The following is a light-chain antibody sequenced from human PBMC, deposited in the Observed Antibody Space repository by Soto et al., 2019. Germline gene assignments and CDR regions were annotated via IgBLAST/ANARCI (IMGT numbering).Light chain of an antibody. J-gene: IGLJ2*01. V-gene: IGLV2-23*01. CDR1: SDDVGGRPW. CDR2: EGS. CDR3: CSYAGSSTYVV. Sequence: QSALTQPPSASGSPGQSVTVSCTGTSDDVGGRPWVSWYQHHPGKAPKLIIYEGSKRPSGVSNRFSGSKSGNTASLTISGLQAEDEADYYCCSYAGSSTYVVFGGGTKLTVL.